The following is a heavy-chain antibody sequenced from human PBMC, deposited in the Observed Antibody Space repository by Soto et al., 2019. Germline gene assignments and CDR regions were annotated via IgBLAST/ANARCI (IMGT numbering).Heavy chain of an antibody. CDR2: IVVGSGNT. CDR1: GFTFTSSA. CDR3: AADLTAGSSDRYWYFDL. D-gene: IGHD5-18*01. V-gene: IGHV1-58*02. J-gene: IGHJ2*01. Sequence: QMQLVQSGPEVKKPGTSVKVSCKASGFTFTSSAMQWVRQARGQRLEWIGWIVVGSGNTNYAQKFQERVTITRDMSXSKXYMELSSLRSEDTAVYYCAADLTAGSSDRYWYFDLWGRGTLVTVSS.